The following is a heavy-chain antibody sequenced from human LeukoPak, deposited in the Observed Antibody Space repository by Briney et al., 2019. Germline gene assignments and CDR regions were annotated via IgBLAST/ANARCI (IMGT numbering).Heavy chain of an antibody. CDR3: ARFYGVVTGPDY. D-gene: IGHD3-3*01. CDR1: GGSISSSSYY. Sequence: SETLSLTCTVSGGSISSSSYYWGWIRQPPGKGLEWIGSIYHSGSTYYNPSLKSRVTISVDTSKNQFSLKLSSVTAADTAVYYCARFYGVVTGPDYWGQGTLVTVSS. J-gene: IGHJ4*02. V-gene: IGHV4-39*07. CDR2: IYHSGST.